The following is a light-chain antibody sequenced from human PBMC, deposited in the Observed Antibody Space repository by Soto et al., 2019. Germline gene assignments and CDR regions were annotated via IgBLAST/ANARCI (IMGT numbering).Light chain of an antibody. V-gene: IGKV1-39*01. J-gene: IGKJ4*01. CDR2: DVS. Sequence: DIQMTQSPSSLSATVGDRVTISCRASQTISTYLHWYQHKLGRAPRLLISDVSTLQSGVPGRFRGSGSETEFTLTITYLQPEDFATYYCQQGYSIHALTFGGGTKVELK. CDR3: QQGYSIHALT. CDR1: QTISTY.